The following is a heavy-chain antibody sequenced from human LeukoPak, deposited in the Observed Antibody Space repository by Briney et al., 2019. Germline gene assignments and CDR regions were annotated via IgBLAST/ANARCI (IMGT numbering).Heavy chain of an antibody. J-gene: IGHJ5*02. CDR2: INSDGSTT. CDR1: AFTFNSSW. CDR3: ARGLYYDRSGYYYKGNWFDP. D-gene: IGHD3-22*01. Sequence: GRSLRLSRAASAFTFNSSWMHWVRQAPGKGLVRVSCINSDGSTTTHADSVKGRFTISRDNAKNTLYLQMNSLSAEDTAVYYCARGLYYDRSGYYYKGNWFDPWGQGTLVTVSS. V-gene: IGHV3-74*01.